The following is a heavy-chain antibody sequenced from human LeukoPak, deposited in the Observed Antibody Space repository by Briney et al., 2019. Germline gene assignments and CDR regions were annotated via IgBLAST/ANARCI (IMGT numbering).Heavy chain of an antibody. D-gene: IGHD3-10*01. V-gene: IGHV3-21*01. CDR1: KFTFSSYT. CDR3: ARLYGSGRNI. J-gene: IGHJ3*01. CDR2: ISGGSSFI. Sequence: GGSLRLSCAASKFTFSSYTMNWVRQAPGKGPEWVSSISGGSSFINYADLVKGRFTISRDNAKNSVYLQMNSLRGEDTALYYCARLYGSGRNIWGQGTMVTVSS.